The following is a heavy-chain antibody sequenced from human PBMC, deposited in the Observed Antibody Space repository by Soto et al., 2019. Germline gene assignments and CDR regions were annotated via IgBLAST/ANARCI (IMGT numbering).Heavy chain of an antibody. J-gene: IGHJ4*02. CDR1: GGSCSGYY. D-gene: IGHD5-12*01. CDR3: ARSLIVATIPAY. Sequence: PSETLSLTCAVYGGSCSGYYWSWIRQPPGKGLEWIGEINHSGSTNYNPSLKSRVTISVDTSKNQFSLKLSSVTAADPAVYYCARSLIVATIPAYWGQGTLVTVSS. CDR2: INHSGST. V-gene: IGHV4-34*01.